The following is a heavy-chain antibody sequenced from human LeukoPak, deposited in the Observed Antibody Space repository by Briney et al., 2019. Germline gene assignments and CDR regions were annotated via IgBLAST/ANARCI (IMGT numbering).Heavy chain of an antibody. V-gene: IGHV1-18*01. CDR3: ARDGQYCSGGSCYPAGFYYYYGMDV. CDR1: GYTFTSYG. CDR2: ISAHNGNT. Sequence: GASVKVSCKASGYTFTSYGISWVRQAPGQGLEWMGWISAHNGNTNYAQKLQGRVTMTTDTSTSTAYMELRSLRSDDTAVYYCARDGQYCSGGSCYPAGFYYYYGMDVWGQGTTVTVSS. D-gene: IGHD2-15*01. J-gene: IGHJ6*02.